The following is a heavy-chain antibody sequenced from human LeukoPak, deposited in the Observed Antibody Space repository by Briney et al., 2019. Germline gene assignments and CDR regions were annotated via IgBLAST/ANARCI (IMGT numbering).Heavy chain of an antibody. CDR3: ARASGSGSYYGIDY. V-gene: IGHV4-59*01. J-gene: IGHJ4*02. CDR1: NGSISSYY. Sequence: SETLSLTCTVSNGSISSYYWSWIRQPPGKGLEWIGYIYYSGSTNYNSALQSRVTISLDTSKTQFSLNLKSVTAADTAGYYCARASGSGSYYGIDYWGQGTLVTVSS. D-gene: IGHD3-10*01. CDR2: IYYSGST.